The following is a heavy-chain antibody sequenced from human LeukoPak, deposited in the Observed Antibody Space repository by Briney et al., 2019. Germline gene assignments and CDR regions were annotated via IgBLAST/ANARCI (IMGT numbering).Heavy chain of an antibody. D-gene: IGHD4-17*01. V-gene: IGHV3-9*01. CDR2: ISWNSGSI. Sequence: GGSLRLFCSASGLTFDDYAMHWVRQAPGKGLAWVSGISWNSGSIGYADSVKGRFIISRDNAKNSLYLQMNSLRAEDTALYYCAKAATTVTTGPDYWGQGTLVTVCS. J-gene: IGHJ4*02. CDR1: GLTFDDYA. CDR3: AKAATTVTTGPDY.